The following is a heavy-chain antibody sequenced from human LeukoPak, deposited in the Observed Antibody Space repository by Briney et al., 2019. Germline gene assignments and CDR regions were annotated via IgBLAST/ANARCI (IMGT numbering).Heavy chain of an antibody. CDR1: GFTFSSYG. D-gene: IGHD6-13*01. CDR2: LSYDGSDK. J-gene: IGHJ4*02. V-gene: IGHV3-30*18. Sequence: GGSLRLSCVASGFTFSSYGPHWVRQAPGKGLEWVTVLSYDGSDKYYADSVKGRFIVSRDNSKKTLYLQMNSLRAEDTAVYYCAKDADLAAAGYYFDYRGQGTRVTVSS. CDR3: AKDADLAAAGYYFDY.